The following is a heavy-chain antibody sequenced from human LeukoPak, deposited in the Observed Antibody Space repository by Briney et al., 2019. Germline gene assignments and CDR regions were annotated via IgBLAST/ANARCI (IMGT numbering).Heavy chain of an antibody. D-gene: IGHD4-23*01. CDR3: ARDLGTVVTNLHGY. Sequence: PGGSLRLSCAASGFTFSTYSMNWVRQAPGEGLEWVSSINSSSSYMYYADSVKGRFTISRDNAKDSLFLQMNSLRAEDTAVYYCARDLGTVVTNLHGYWGQGTLVTVSS. V-gene: IGHV3-21*01. CDR2: INSSSSYM. J-gene: IGHJ4*02. CDR1: GFTFSTYS.